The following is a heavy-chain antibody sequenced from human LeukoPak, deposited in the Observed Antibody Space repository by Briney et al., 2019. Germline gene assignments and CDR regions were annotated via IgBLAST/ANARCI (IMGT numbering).Heavy chain of an antibody. CDR2: ISSSSSYI. Sequence: NPGGSLRLSCAASGFTFSDYYMNWVRQAPGKGLEWVSSISSSSSYIYYADSVKGRFTISRDNAKNSLYLQMNSLRAEDTAVYYCARARGYTGNDAFDIWGQGTMVTVSS. D-gene: IGHD5-18*01. V-gene: IGHV3-21*01. CDR1: GFTFSDYY. CDR3: ARARGYTGNDAFDI. J-gene: IGHJ3*02.